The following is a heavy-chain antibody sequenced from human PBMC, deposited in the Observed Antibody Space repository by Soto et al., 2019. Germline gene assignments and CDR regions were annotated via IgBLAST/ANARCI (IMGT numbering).Heavy chain of an antibody. D-gene: IGHD2-15*01. CDR2: IYHGDSGT. J-gene: IGHJ3*02. Sequence: LMIFCTGPGYLFTPYWIGWLRGCPGKGLEWMGIIYHGDSGTRYSTSFQGQVTISADKSIRTAYLQWSSLKASDPPMHSCARQLQVVAATDAFDICGQVTTIT. V-gene: IGHV5-51*01. CDR1: GYLFTPYW. CDR3: ARQLQVVAATDAFDI.